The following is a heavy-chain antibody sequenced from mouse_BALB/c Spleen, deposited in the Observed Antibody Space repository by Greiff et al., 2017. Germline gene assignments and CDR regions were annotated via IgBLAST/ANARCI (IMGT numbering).Heavy chain of an antibody. Sequence: VKLMESGPELVKPGASVKISCKASGYAFSSSWMNWVKQRPGQGLEWIGRIYPGDGDTNYNGKFKGKATLTADKSSNTAYLQLSSLTSEDTAVYYCAWEGYDVEAYWGQGTLVTVSA. CDR3: AWEGYDVEAY. D-gene: IGHD2-2*01. CDR2: IYPGDGDT. V-gene: IGHV1-82*01. CDR1: GYAFSSSW. J-gene: IGHJ3*01.